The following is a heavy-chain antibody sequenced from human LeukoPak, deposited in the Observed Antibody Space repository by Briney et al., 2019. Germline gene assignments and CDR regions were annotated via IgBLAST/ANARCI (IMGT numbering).Heavy chain of an antibody. Sequence: VASVKVSCKASGYTFTSYYMHWVRQAPGQGLEWMGIINPSGGSTSYAQKFQGRVTMTRDTSTSTVYMELSSLRSEDTAVYYCARDSLTTDGGVEGWFDPWGQGTLVTVSS. CDR3: ARDSLTTDGGVEGWFDP. V-gene: IGHV1-46*01. J-gene: IGHJ5*02. D-gene: IGHD1-1*01. CDR1: GYTFTSYY. CDR2: INPSGGST.